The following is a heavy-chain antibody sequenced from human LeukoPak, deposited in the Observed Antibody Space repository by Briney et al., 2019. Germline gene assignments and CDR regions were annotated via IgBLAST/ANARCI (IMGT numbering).Heavy chain of an antibody. CDR2: INPNNGGT. D-gene: IGHD3-22*01. CDR3: ARSAWLLLPLDAFDI. Sequence: ASVKVSCKSSGYTFNGYYMHWVRQAPGQGLEWMGWINPNNGGTKYAQNFQGRVTMTRDTSISTAYMELDRLRFDDTAVYYCARSAWLLLPLDAFDIWGQGTMVTVSS. CDR1: GYTFNGYY. J-gene: IGHJ3*02. V-gene: IGHV1-2*02.